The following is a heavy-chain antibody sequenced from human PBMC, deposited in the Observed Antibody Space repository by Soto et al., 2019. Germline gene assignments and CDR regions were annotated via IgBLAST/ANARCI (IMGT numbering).Heavy chain of an antibody. CDR1: AFNFSTYS. Sequence: EVELVESGGGLVKPGGSLRLSCAASAFNFSTYSMNWVRQAPGKGLEWVSSISSRGSYIYYADSVRGRFTISRDNAKNSLYLQMDSRRGEETAVYYCAIGSRTSSQVRYFDYGGQGSLVTVSS. CDR2: ISSRGSYI. V-gene: IGHV3-21*06. J-gene: IGHJ4*02. CDR3: AIGSRTSSQVRYFDY. D-gene: IGHD2-2*01.